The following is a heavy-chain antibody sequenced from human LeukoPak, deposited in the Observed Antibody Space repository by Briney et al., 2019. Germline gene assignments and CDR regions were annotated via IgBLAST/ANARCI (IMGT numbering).Heavy chain of an antibody. CDR1: GFTFSAYG. D-gene: IGHD1-14*01. CDR3: AKDTRDDHHSDY. CDR2: ISYDGINK. J-gene: IGHJ4*02. Sequence: HPGGSLRLSCAVSGFTFSAYGMHWVRQAPGKGLEWVAIISYDGINKYYPDSVKGRFTISRDNSNNTLYLQMNSLRAEDTAVYYCAKDTRDDHHSDYWGQGTLVTVSS. V-gene: IGHV3-30*18.